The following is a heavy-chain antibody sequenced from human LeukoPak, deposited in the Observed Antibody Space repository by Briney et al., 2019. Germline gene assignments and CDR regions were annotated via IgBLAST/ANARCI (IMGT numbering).Heavy chain of an antibody. V-gene: IGHV4-39*01. CDR1: GGFISSSNYY. CDR3: ARLPGTNWMGEYYFDY. J-gene: IGHJ4*02. Sequence: PSETLSLTCIVSGGFISSSNYYWGWVRHPPGKGLEWIGSVYYSGTTFYNPSLKSRVTISRDTSKNQFSLRLSSVTAADTAVYYCARLPGTNWMGEYYFDYWGQGTLVTVSS. CDR2: VYYSGTT. D-gene: IGHD3-16*01.